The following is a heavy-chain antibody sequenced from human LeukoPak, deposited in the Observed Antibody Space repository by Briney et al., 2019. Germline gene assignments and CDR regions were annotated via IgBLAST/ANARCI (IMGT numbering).Heavy chain of an antibody. Sequence: ASVKVSCKASGYTFTGYYMHWVRQALGQGLEWVGWINPNNGDTYFAQKFQCRVTMTRDTSISTAYMELSRLRSDDTAVYYCARYSSSSPFDYWGQGTLVTVSS. J-gene: IGHJ4*02. CDR3: ARYSSSSPFDY. CDR1: GYTFTGYY. CDR2: INPNNGDT. V-gene: IGHV1-2*02. D-gene: IGHD6-6*01.